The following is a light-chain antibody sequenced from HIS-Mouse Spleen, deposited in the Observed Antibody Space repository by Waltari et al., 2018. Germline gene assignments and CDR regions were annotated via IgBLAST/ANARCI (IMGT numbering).Light chain of an antibody. CDR1: ALPKQY. Sequence: SYELTQPPSVSVSPGQTARITCPGDALPKQYAYWYQQKAGQAPVLVVYKDSERPSGIPGRLSVSSSGTTVTLTISGVQAEDEADYYCQSADSSGTYWVFGGGTKLTVL. J-gene: IGLJ3*02. CDR2: KDS. CDR3: QSADSSGTYWV. V-gene: IGLV3-25*03.